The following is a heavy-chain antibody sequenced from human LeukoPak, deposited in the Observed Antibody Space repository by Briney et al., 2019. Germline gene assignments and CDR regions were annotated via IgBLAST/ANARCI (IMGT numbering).Heavy chain of an antibody. CDR3: ARNSITGRCFDY. CDR2: ISSSGGYT. CDR1: RFTFTSYT. D-gene: IGHD2-21*01. V-gene: IGHV3-21*01. Sequence: GGSLRLSCAASRFTFTSYTMNWVRQAPGKGLEWVSSISSSGGYTYYADSVKGRFTISRDNAKNSLYLQMNSLRAEDTAVYYCARNSITGRCFDYWGQGTLVTVPS. J-gene: IGHJ4*02.